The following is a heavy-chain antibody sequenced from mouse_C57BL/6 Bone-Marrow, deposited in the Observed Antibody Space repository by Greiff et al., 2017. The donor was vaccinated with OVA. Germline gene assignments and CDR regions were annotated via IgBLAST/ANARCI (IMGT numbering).Heavy chain of an antibody. V-gene: IGHV1-76*01. Sequence: VQLQQSGAELVRPGASVKLSCKASGYTFTDYYINWVKQRPGQGLEWIARIYPGSGNTYYNEKFKGKATLTAEKSSSTAYMQLSSLTSEDSAVYFGARADYDGYYFDYWGQGTTLTVSS. CDR1: GYTFTDYY. D-gene: IGHD2-4*01. J-gene: IGHJ2*01. CDR3: ARADYDGYYFDY. CDR2: IYPGSGNT.